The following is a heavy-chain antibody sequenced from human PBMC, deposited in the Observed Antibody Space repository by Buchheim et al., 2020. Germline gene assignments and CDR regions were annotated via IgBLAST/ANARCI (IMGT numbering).Heavy chain of an antibody. CDR3: AKDGHDAFDI. Sequence: QVQLVESGGGVVQPGRSLRLSCAASGFTFSSYGMHWVRQAPGKGLEWVAVISYDGSNKYYADSVKSRFTISRDNSKNTLYLQMNSLRAEDTAVYYCAKDGHDAFDIWGQGT. J-gene: IGHJ3*02. CDR1: GFTFSSYG. V-gene: IGHV3-30*18. CDR2: ISYDGSNK.